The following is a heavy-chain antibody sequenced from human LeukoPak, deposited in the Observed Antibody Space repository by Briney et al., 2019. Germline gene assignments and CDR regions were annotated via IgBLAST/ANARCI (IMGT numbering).Heavy chain of an antibody. V-gene: IGHV3-21*01. CDR2: ISSSSSYI. J-gene: IGHJ5*02. CDR1: GFTFSSYS. Sequence: GGSLRLSCAASGFTFSSYSMNWVRQAPGKGLEWVSSISSSSSYIYYADSVKGRFTISRDNAKNSLYLQMNSLRAEDTAVYYCARGVRYFAPERTWFDPWGQGTLVTVSS. CDR3: ARGVRYFAPERTWFDP. D-gene: IGHD3-9*01.